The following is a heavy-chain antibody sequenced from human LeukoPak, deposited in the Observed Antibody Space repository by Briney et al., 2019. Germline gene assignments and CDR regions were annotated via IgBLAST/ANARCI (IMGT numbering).Heavy chain of an antibody. D-gene: IGHD3-3*01. CDR3: ARASYDSDFWSGYYTR. CDR1: GGTFSSYA. J-gene: IGHJ4*02. CDR2: IIPIFGTA. Sequence: SVKVSCKASGGTFSSYAISWVRQAPGQGLEWMGGIIPIFGTANYAQKFQGRVTITTDESTSTAYMELSNLRSEDTAVYYCARASYDSDFWSGYYTRWGQGTLVTVSS. V-gene: IGHV1-69*05.